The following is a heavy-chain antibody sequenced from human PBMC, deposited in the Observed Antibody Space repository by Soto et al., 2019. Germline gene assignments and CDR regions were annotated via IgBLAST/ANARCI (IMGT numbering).Heavy chain of an antibody. CDR2: IYHSGST. CDR1: GGSISSSNW. D-gene: IGHD6-13*01. Sequence: PSETLSLTCAVSGGSISSSNWWSWVRQPPGKGLEWIGEIYHSGSTNYNPSLKRRVTISVDKSKNQFSLKLTSVTAADTAVYYCARVIATAVHWFDPWGQGTLVT. J-gene: IGHJ5*02. V-gene: IGHV4-4*02. CDR3: ARVIATAVHWFDP.